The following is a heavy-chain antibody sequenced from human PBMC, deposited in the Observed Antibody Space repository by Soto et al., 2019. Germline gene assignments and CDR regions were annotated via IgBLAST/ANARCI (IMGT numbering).Heavy chain of an antibody. D-gene: IGHD4-4*01. CDR3: AKDLDYIYRA. V-gene: IGHV3-30*18. CDR1: GFTFSTYG. J-gene: IGHJ5*02. CDR2: ISYNGNNK. Sequence: QVQLVESGGGVVQPGRSLRLSCVGSGFTFSTYGMHWVRQAPGKGLEWVAVISYNGNNKYYADSVKGRFTISRDNSKNTLYLQMSSLRAEDTAVYYCAKDLDYIYRAWGQGTLVTVSS.